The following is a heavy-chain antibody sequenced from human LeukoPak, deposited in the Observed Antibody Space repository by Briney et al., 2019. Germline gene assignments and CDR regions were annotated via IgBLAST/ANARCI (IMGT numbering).Heavy chain of an antibody. CDR3: AAGAY. Sequence: PGGSLRLSCATSGFTFSTYSMNWVRQAPGKGLEWLSYISSSSNTIYYADSVKGRFTISRDNAKNSLYLQMNSLRAEDTAVYYCAAGAYWGQGTQVTVSS. CDR1: GFTFSTYS. V-gene: IGHV3-48*01. CDR2: ISSSSNTI. J-gene: IGHJ4*02. D-gene: IGHD1-26*01.